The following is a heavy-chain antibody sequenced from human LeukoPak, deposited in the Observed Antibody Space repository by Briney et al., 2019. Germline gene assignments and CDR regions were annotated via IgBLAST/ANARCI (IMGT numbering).Heavy chain of an antibody. CDR1: GFTFSDYR. Sequence: PGGSLRLSCAASGFTFSDYRMNWVRQAPGKGLEWISYISNDLSTIHYAASVKGRFTISRDNAKNSLYLQMNSLRAEDTAVYYCARRDCDSIKCRGSNWFDPWGQGTLVSVSS. CDR3: ARRDCDSIKCRGSNWFDP. V-gene: IGHV3-48*01. CDR2: ISNDLSTI. D-gene: IGHD3-22*01. J-gene: IGHJ5*02.